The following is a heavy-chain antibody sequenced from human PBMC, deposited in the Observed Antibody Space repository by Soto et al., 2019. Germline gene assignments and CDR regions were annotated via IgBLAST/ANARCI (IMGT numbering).Heavy chain of an antibody. J-gene: IGHJ4*02. Sequence: SETLSLTCTVSGGSISSSSYYWGWIRQPPGKGLEWIGSIYYSGSTYYNPSLKSRVTISVDTSKNQFSLTLSSVTAADTAVYYCARAWRSSGWYGFDYWGQGTLVTVSS. CDR3: ARAWRSSGWYGFDY. D-gene: IGHD6-19*01. V-gene: IGHV4-39*01. CDR2: IYYSGST. CDR1: GGSISSSSYY.